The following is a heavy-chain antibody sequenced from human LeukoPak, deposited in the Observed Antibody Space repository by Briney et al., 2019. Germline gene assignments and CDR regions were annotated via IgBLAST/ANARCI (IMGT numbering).Heavy chain of an antibody. V-gene: IGHV3-64D*06. CDR1: GFTFSSYA. Sequence: PGGSLRLSCSASGFTFSSYAMDWVRPAPGEGLEYVSTIRSNGGSTYYADSVKGRFTISREDSKNTLYLRMSSLRAEDTAVYYCVKEGDYGYYFDYWGQGPLVTVSS. J-gene: IGHJ4*02. CDR2: IRSNGGST. CDR3: VKEGDYGYYFDY. D-gene: IGHD3-16*01.